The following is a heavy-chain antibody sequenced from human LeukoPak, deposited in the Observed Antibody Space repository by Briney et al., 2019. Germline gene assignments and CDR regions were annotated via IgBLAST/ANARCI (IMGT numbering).Heavy chain of an antibody. Sequence: SETLSLTCTVSGGSISSSSYYWGWIRQPPGKGLEWIGSIYYSGSTYYNPSLKSRVTISVDTSKNQFSLKLSSVTAADTAVYYCARTPQYVPNRLTIFGVVCDAFDIWGQGTMVTVSS. V-gene: IGHV4-39*01. J-gene: IGHJ3*02. D-gene: IGHD3-3*01. CDR2: IYYSGST. CDR1: GGSISSSSYY. CDR3: ARTPQYVPNRLTIFGVVCDAFDI.